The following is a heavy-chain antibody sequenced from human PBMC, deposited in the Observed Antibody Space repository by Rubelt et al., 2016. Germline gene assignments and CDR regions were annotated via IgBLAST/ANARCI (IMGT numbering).Heavy chain of an antibody. CDR3: ARGLAAAGTRYYYGMDV. D-gene: IGHD6-13*01. J-gene: IGHJ6*02. V-gene: IGHV1-2*06. CDR2: INPNSGGT. CDR1: GYTFTGYY. Sequence: QVQLVQSGAEVKKPGASVKVSCKASGYTFTGYYMHWVRQAPGQGLEWMGRINPNSGGTNYAQKFQGRVTMTRDTSISTAYMGLSRLRSDDTAVYYCARGLAAAGTRYYYGMDVWGQGTTVTVSS.